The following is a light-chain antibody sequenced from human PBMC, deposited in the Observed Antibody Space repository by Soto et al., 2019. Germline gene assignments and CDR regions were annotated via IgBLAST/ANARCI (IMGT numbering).Light chain of an antibody. CDR3: QQRSNWPLT. CDR1: QNVLSN. V-gene: IGKV3-11*01. CDR2: GAS. Sequence: IVMTQSPVTLSVSTGERATLSCRASQNVLSNLAWYQQKPGQAPRLLIYGASNRATGIPARFSGSGSGTDFTLTISSLEPEDFAVYYCQQRSNWPLTFGGGRRLEIK. J-gene: IGKJ5*01.